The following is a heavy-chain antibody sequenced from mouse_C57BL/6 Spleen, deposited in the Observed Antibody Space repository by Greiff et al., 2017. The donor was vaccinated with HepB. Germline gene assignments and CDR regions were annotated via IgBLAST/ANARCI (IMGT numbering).Heavy chain of an antibody. Sequence: VQLKQSGPELVKPGASVKMSCKASGYTFTDYNMHWVKQSHGKSLEWIGYINPNNGGTSYNQKFKGKATLTVNKSSSTAYMELRSLTSEDSAVYYCARGDGTYYYAMDYWGQGTSVTVSS. J-gene: IGHJ4*01. CDR3: ARGDGTYYYAMDY. CDR2: INPNNGGT. V-gene: IGHV1-22*01. CDR1: GYTFTDYN. D-gene: IGHD2-1*01.